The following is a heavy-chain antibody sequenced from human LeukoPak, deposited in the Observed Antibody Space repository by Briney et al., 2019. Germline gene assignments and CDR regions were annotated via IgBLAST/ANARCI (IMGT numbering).Heavy chain of an antibody. D-gene: IGHD3-22*01. CDR3: AKAGTYYYDSSGYRFDY. CDR1: GFTFDDYA. Sequence: PGGSLRLSCAASGFTFDDYAMHWVRQAPGKGLEWVSGISWNSGSIGYADSVKGRFTISRDNAKNSLYLQMNSLRAEDTAVYYCAKAGTYYYDSSGYRFDYWGQGTLVTVSS. V-gene: IGHV3-9*01. CDR2: ISWNSGSI. J-gene: IGHJ4*02.